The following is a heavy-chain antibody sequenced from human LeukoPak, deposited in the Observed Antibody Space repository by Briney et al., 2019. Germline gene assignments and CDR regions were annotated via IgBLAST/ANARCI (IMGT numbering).Heavy chain of an antibody. CDR3: AKVMITMIVVVITGPIDY. CDR1: GFTFSSYG. CDR2: ISGSGGST. Sequence: GGSLRLSCAASGFTFSSYGMSWVRQAPGKGLEWVSAISGSGGSTYYADSVKGRFTISRDNSKNTLYLQMNSLRAEDTAVYYCAKVMITMIVVVITGPIDYWGQGTLVTVSS. V-gene: IGHV3-23*01. J-gene: IGHJ4*02. D-gene: IGHD3-22*01.